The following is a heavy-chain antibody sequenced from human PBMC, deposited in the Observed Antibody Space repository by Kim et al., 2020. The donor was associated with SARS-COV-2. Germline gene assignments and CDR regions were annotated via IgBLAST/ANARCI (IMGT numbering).Heavy chain of an antibody. Sequence: SVKVSCKASGGTFSSYAISWVRQAPGQGLEWMGGIIPIFGTANYAQKFQGRVTITADESTSTAYMELSSLRSEETAVYYCARDRRKNLYYYYGMDVWGQGTTVTVSS. V-gene: IGHV1-69*13. CDR3: ARDRRKNLYYYYGMDV. CDR1: GGTFSSYA. J-gene: IGHJ6*02. CDR2: IIPIFGTA.